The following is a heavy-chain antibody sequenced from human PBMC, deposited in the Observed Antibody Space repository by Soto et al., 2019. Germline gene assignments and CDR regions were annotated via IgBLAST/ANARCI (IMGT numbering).Heavy chain of an antibody. J-gene: IGHJ5*02. CDR3: ARRVAVAGTGNCFDP. CDR2: IYPGDSDT. CDR1: GYSFTSYW. D-gene: IGHD6-19*01. Sequence: GESLKISCKGSGYSFTSYWIGWVRQMPGKGLEWMGIIYPGDSDTRYSPSFQGQVTISADKSISTAYLQWSSLKASDTAMYYCARRVAVAGTGNCFDPWGQGTLVTVSS. V-gene: IGHV5-51*01.